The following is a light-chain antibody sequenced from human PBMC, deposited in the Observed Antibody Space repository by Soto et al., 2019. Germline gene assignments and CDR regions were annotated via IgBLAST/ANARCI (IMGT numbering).Light chain of an antibody. CDR2: GAS. J-gene: IGKJ2*01. Sequence: EIVLTQSPGTLSLSPGDRATLSCRASQSLSSSYLAWYQQRPGQAPRLLIYGASSRATGIPDRFSGSRSGTYFTLTISRLEHEDFAFYYCQQCGSWYTFGHGTKLEIK. V-gene: IGKV3-20*01. CDR3: QQCGSWYT. CDR1: QSLSSSY.